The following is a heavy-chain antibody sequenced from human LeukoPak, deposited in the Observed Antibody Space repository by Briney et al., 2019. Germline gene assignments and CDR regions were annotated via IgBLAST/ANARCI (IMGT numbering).Heavy chain of an antibody. Sequence: MSSETLSLTCTVSGGSISTSYWSWIRQPPGKGLEWTGYIYNSGSTNYNPSLNTRATISVDTSKTQFSLKLSSVTAADTAVYYCARHMVSYYDSSGHGFDVWGQGTMVTVSS. J-gene: IGHJ3*01. CDR3: ARHMVSYYDSSGHGFDV. D-gene: IGHD3-22*01. V-gene: IGHV4-59*01. CDR2: IYNSGST. CDR1: GGSISTSY.